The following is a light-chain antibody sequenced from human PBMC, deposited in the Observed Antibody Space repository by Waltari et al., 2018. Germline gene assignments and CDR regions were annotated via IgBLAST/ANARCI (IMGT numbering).Light chain of an antibody. V-gene: IGKV2-28*01. J-gene: IGKJ1*01. CDR2: LGS. Sequence: DIVMTQSPLSLPVTPGEPASISCRSSQSLLHSSGYHYLDWYLQKPGQSPQLLIYLGSNRASGVPDRLSGSGSGTDCTLKISRVEAEDVGVYYCVQALQLPETFGQGTKVEIK. CDR1: QSLLHSSGYHY. CDR3: VQALQLPET.